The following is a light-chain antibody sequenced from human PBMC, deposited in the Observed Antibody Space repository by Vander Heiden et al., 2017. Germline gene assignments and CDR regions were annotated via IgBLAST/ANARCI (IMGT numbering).Light chain of an antibody. Sequence: QSVLTQPPSVSGAPGQRVTISCTGSSSNIGAGYDVHWYQQRPGTAPKLLIYGNSNRPSGVPDRFSGSKSGTSASLASTGLQAEDEADYYCQSYDSSLSGYVFGTGTKVTVL. CDR1: SSNIGAGYD. J-gene: IGLJ1*01. V-gene: IGLV1-40*01. CDR3: QSYDSSLSGYV. CDR2: GNS.